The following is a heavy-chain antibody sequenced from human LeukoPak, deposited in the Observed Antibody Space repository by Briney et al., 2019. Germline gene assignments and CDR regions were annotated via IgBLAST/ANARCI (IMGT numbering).Heavy chain of an antibody. Sequence: SVKVSRKASGYTFTSYGSSWVRQAPGQGLEWMGWISAYNGNTNYAQKLQGRVTMTTDTFTSTAYMEMRSLRSDDTAVYYCARDRVYDSSGSPRPFDYWGQGALVTV. J-gene: IGHJ4*02. CDR1: GYTFTSYG. D-gene: IGHD3-22*01. V-gene: IGHV1-18*01. CDR3: ARDRVYDSSGSPRPFDY. CDR2: ISAYNGNT.